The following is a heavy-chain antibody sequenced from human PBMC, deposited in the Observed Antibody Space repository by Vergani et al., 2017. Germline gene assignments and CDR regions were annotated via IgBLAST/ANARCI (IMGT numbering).Heavy chain of an antibody. Sequence: QVQLVESGGGVVQPGRSLRLSCAASGFTFSSYGVHWVRQAPGKGLEWVAVISYDGSNKYYADSVKGRFTISRDNSKNTLYLQMNSLRAEDTAVYYCAKDLSDYYYYYGMDVWGQGTTVTVSS. J-gene: IGHJ6*02. CDR1: GFTFSSYG. CDR2: ISYDGSNK. V-gene: IGHV3-30*18. D-gene: IGHD3-16*02. CDR3: AKDLSDYYYYYGMDV.